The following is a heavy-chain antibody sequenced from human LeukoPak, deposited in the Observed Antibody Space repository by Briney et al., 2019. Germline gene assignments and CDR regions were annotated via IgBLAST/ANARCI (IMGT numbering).Heavy chain of an antibody. CDR1: GGSFSGYY. V-gene: IGHV4-34*01. CDR2: INHSGST. Sequence: SETLSLTCAVYGGSFSGYYWSWIRQPPGKGLEWIGEINHSGSTNYNPSLKSRVTISVDTSKNQFSLKLSSVTAADTAVYYCARVGLLWFGGPTPQYYFDYWGQGTLVTVSS. D-gene: IGHD3-10*01. CDR3: ARVGLLWFGGPTPQYYFDY. J-gene: IGHJ4*02.